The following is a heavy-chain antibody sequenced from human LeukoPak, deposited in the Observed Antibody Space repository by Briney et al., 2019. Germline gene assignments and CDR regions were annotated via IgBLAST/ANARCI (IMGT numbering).Heavy chain of an antibody. Sequence: GASVKVSCKASGYTFTSYAMHWVRQAPGQRLEWMGWINAGNGNTKYTQKFQGRVTITRDTSASTAYMELSSLRSEDTAVYYCARGRWAADWFDPRGQGTLVTVSP. CDR1: GYTFTSYA. CDR3: ARGRWAADWFDP. J-gene: IGHJ5*02. V-gene: IGHV1-3*01. D-gene: IGHD6-25*01. CDR2: INAGNGNT.